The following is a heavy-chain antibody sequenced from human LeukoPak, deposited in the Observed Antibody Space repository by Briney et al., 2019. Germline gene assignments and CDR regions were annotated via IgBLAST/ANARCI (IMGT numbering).Heavy chain of an antibody. V-gene: IGHV3-48*01. D-gene: IGHD2/OR15-2a*01. J-gene: IGHJ4*02. CDR2: ISGVGNAK. Sequence: SLRLSRAASGFSFSSYSINCVRQAPGKGLGWVSYISGVGNAKQYTDSVKGRFTISRDNAKNALYLQMNSLRAEDTAVNFCARDYVYAFDYWGQGTLVTVSS. CDR3: ARDYVYAFDY. CDR1: GFSFSSYS.